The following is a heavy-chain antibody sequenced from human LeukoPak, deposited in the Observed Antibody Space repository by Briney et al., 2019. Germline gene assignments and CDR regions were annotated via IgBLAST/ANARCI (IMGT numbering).Heavy chain of an antibody. CDR3: ARVGIAVAGSLDY. CDR2: INPNSGGT. CDR1: GYTFAGYY. D-gene: IGHD6-19*01. Sequence: ASVKVSCKASGYTFAGYYMHWVRQAPGQGLEWMGWINPNSGGTNYAQKFQGRVTMTRDTSTSTAYMELSRLRSDDTAVYYCARVGIAVAGSLDYWGQGTLVTVSS. J-gene: IGHJ4*02. V-gene: IGHV1-2*02.